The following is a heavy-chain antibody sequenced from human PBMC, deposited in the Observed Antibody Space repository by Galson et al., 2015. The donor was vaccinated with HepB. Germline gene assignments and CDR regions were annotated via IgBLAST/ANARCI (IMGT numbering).Heavy chain of an antibody. D-gene: IGHD3-22*01. J-gene: IGHJ4*02. CDR1: GYTFTNYY. V-gene: IGHV1-2*02. Sequence: SVKVSCKASGYTFTNYYIHWVRQAPGQGLEWMGCINPNSGGAKYAQKFQGRVTMTRDTSISTAYMEFSSLKASDTAMYYCARLIHDSSGYHFDYWGQGTLVTVSS. CDR2: INPNSGGA. CDR3: ARLIHDSSGYHFDY.